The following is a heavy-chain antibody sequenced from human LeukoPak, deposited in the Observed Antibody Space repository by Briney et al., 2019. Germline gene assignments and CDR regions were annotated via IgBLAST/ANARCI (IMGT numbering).Heavy chain of an antibody. Sequence: ASVKVSCKASGYTFASFGITWVRQAPGQGLEWMGWINTHNGDTNYAQKLQGRVTMTTDTSTSAAYMELRSLRSDDTAVYYCARDGYRLSGYFYYMDVWGKGTTVTVSS. J-gene: IGHJ6*03. V-gene: IGHV1-18*01. CDR2: INTHNGDT. D-gene: IGHD2-2*03. CDR3: ARDGYRLSGYFYYMDV. CDR1: GYTFASFG.